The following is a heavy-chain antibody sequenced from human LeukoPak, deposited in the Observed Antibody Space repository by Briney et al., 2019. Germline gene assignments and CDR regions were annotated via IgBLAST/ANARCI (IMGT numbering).Heavy chain of an antibody. J-gene: IGHJ4*02. V-gene: IGHV4-59*01. CDR1: GGSISSYY. Sequence: SETLSLTCTVSGGSISSYYWSWIRQPPGKGLEWIGYIYYSGSTNYNPSLKSRVTISVDTSKNQFSLKLSSVTAADTAVYYCAGTKIIWFGELFWGQGTLVTVSS. CDR3: AGTKIIWFGELF. D-gene: IGHD3-10*01. CDR2: IYYSGST.